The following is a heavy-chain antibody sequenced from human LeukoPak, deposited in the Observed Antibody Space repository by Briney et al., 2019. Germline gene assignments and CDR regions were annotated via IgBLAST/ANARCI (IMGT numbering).Heavy chain of an antibody. CDR3: ARTTIFGVALLDAFDI. CDR2: IYPGDSDT. V-gene: IGHV5-51*01. CDR1: GYSFTSYW. Sequence: GESLKISCKGSGYSFTSYWIGWVRQMPGKGLEWMGTIYPGDSDTRYSPSFQGQVTISADKSISTAYLQWSSLKASDTAMYYCARTTIFGVALLDAFDIWGQGTMVTVSS. D-gene: IGHD3-3*01. J-gene: IGHJ3*02.